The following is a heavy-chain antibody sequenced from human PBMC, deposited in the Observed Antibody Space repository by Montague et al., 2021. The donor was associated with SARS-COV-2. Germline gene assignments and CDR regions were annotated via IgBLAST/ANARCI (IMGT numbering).Heavy chain of an antibody. D-gene: IGHD3-16*01. Sequence: SLRPSCAASGFNFRDKSINWVRQAPGKGLEWVAHISFRSERIFYGDSVKGRFTISRDDAKNSLYLQMNSLRAEDTALYYCARDSPRGYAMDVWGQGTMVTVSS. V-gene: IGHV3-48*04. J-gene: IGHJ6*02. CDR1: GFNFRDKS. CDR2: ISFRSERI. CDR3: ARDSPRGYAMDV.